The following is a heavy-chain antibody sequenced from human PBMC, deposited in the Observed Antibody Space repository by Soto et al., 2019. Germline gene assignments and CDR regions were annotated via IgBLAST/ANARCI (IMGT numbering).Heavy chain of an antibody. CDR3: FKGAQQGI. J-gene: IGHJ4*02. CDR1: GITVGNAW. Sequence: EVQLVESGGDLVKPGGSLRLSCVASGITVGNAWMNWVRQAPGKGLEWVGRIRPKADGGTTDFAAPVKGRFTISRDDSKNTLYLQMNSVETEDTAVYYCFKGAQQGIWGRGTLVTVSS. V-gene: IGHV3-15*05. CDR2: IRPKADGGTT.